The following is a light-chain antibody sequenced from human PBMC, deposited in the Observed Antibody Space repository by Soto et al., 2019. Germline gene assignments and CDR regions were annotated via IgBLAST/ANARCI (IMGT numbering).Light chain of an antibody. Sequence: DIQMTQSPSSLSASVGDRVTITCRASQSISSYLNWYQQKPGKAPKLLIYAASSLQSGVPSRFSGSRSGTDFSLIISSLQPEDFATYSVQQSHSTPRPFGRGTKLEIK. CDR1: QSISSY. CDR2: AAS. J-gene: IGKJ1*01. CDR3: QQSHSTPRP. V-gene: IGKV1-39*01.